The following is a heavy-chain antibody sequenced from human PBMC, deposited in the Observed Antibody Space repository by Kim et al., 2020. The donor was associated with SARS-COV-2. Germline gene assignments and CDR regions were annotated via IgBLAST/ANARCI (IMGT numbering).Heavy chain of an antibody. J-gene: IGHJ6*02. Sequence: AAPVKGRFVISRDDSTNTLYLQMSSLKVEDTAVYYCSTDSGLGSYYGMDVWGQGTTVTVSS. CDR3: STDSGLGSYYGMDV. V-gene: IGHV3-15*01. D-gene: IGHD7-27*01.